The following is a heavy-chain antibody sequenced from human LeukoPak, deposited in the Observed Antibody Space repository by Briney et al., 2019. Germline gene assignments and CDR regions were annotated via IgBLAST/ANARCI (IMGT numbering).Heavy chain of an antibody. D-gene: IGHD1-7*01. V-gene: IGHV4-38-2*01. J-gene: IGHJ3*02. Sequence: SETLSLTCAVSGYSISSGYYWGWIRQPPGKGLEWIGSIYHSGSTDYKSSLKSRVTISVDTSKNQFSLKLSSVTAADTAVYYCARHRGTRLGAFDIWGQGTMVTVSS. CDR2: IYHSGST. CDR1: GYSISSGYY. CDR3: ARHRGTRLGAFDI.